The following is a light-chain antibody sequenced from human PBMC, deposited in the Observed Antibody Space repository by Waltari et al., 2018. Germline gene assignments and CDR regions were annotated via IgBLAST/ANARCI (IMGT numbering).Light chain of an antibody. CDR2: AAS. Sequence: DIQMTQSPSSLSASVGDRVTVTCRASQGINKELNWYQQKPGKAPTLLIYAASSLQTGVSSRFSCSGSGTDFTLPISSLQPEDVATYYCQQDYTTPFTFVPGTKLDIK. J-gene: IGKJ3*01. CDR3: QQDYTTPFT. CDR1: QGINKE. V-gene: IGKV1-27*01.